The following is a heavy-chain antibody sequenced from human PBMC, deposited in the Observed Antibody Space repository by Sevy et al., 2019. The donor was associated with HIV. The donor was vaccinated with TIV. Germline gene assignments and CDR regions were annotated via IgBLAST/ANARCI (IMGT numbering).Heavy chain of an antibody. V-gene: IGHV5-51*01. CDR1: GYIFKNYW. Sequence: GESLKISCKGSGYIFKNYWIGWVRQVPGKGLEWMGIFYPGNSDVRYSPSFQGHVTISADKSISAAYLQWRSLKASDTAMYFCARGLYYYDSSGYPDAFDIWGQGTMVTVSS. CDR2: FYPGNSDV. D-gene: IGHD3-22*01. CDR3: ARGLYYYDSSGYPDAFDI. J-gene: IGHJ3*02.